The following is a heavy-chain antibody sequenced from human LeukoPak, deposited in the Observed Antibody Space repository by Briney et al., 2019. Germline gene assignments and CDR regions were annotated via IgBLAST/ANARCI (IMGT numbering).Heavy chain of an antibody. CDR2: INPSGGST. V-gene: IGHV1-46*01. Sequence: ASVKVSCKASGYTFTSYYMHWVRQAPGQGLEWMGIINPSGGSTSYAQKFQGRVTMTRDTSTSTVYMELSSLRSEDTAVYYCARGGYVWGSSHYYYYGMDVWGQGTTVTVSS. D-gene: IGHD3-16*01. CDR1: GYTFTSYY. CDR3: ARGGYVWGSSHYYYYGMDV. J-gene: IGHJ6*02.